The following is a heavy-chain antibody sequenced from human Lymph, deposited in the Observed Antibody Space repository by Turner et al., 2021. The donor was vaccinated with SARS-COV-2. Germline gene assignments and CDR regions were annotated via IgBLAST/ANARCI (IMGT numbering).Heavy chain of an antibody. V-gene: IGHV3-23*01. D-gene: IGHD3-22*01. CDR3: AKGSQGGWLFPYYFDY. Sequence: EVQLLESGGGLVQPGGSLRPSCAASGFTFSSYAMSWVRQAPGEGLDWVSAISGSGGSTYYAESVKGRFTISRDNSKNTLYLQMNSLRAEDTAVYYCAKGSQGGWLFPYYFDYWGQGTLVTVSS. CDR2: ISGSGGST. CDR1: GFTFSSYA. J-gene: IGHJ4*02.